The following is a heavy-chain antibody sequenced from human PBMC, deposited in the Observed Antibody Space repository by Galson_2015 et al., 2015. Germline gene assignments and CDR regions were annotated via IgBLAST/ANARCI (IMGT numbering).Heavy chain of an antibody. V-gene: IGHV1-2*04. D-gene: IGHD4-17*01. CDR1: GYTFTGYY. CDR3: ATGGTEGTTSPFDY. CDR2: INPNSGGT. Sequence: SVKVSCKASGYTFTGYYMHWVRQAPGQGLEWMGWINPNSGGTNYAQKFQGWVTMTRDTSISTAYMELSRLRSDDTAVYYCATGGTEGTTSPFDYWGQGTLVTVSS. J-gene: IGHJ4*02.